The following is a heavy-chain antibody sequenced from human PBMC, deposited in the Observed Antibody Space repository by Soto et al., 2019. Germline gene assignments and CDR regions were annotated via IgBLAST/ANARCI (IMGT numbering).Heavy chain of an antibody. D-gene: IGHD3-22*01. V-gene: IGHV1-18*01. J-gene: IGHJ5*02. CDR2: LSAYNGNT. CDR3: AAGPYDSSGHPQIDA. Sequence: ASVQVSGKASGYTCTSYGISWVRPAPVQGLEWVVCLSAYNGNTNYAQKLQGRVTMTTDTSTSTAYMELRSLRSEDTAVYYCAAGPYDSSGHPQIDAWGQGTLVTVAS. CDR1: GYTCTSYG.